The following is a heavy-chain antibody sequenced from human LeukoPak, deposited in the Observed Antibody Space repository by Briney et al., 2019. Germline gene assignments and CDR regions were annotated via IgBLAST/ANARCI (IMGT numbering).Heavy chain of an antibody. Sequence: SEALSLTCTVSGGSISSSSYYWGWIRQPPGKGLEWIGSIYYSGSTYYNPSLKSRVTISVDTSKSQFSLKLSSVTAADTAVYYCASLGYCSGGSCYSYAFDIWGQGTMVTVSS. J-gene: IGHJ3*02. V-gene: IGHV4-39*01. CDR3: ASLGYCSGGSCYSYAFDI. D-gene: IGHD2-15*01. CDR1: GGSISSSSYY. CDR2: IYYSGST.